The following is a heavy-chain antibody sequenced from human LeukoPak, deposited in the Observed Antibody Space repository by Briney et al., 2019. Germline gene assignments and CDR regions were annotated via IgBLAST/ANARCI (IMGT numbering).Heavy chain of an antibody. CDR3: AREKGYDDYVGGDYYYYYMDV. CDR1: GGSISYHY. V-gene: IGHV4-59*11. Sequence: SETLSLTCTVSGGSISYHYWSWIRQSPGKGLEWIGSIYYSGSSNYNPSLKSRVTISVDTSKNQFSLKLTSVTAADTAVYYCAREKGYDDYVGGDYYYYYMDVWGKGTTVTISS. J-gene: IGHJ6*03. CDR2: IYYSGSS. D-gene: IGHD4-17*01.